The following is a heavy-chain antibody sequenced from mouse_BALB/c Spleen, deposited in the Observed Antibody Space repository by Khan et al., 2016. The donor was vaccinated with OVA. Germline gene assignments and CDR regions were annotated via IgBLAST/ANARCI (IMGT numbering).Heavy chain of an antibody. D-gene: IGHD1-1*01. CDR2: ITYSGNI. Sequence: EVELVESGPSLVKPSQTLSLTCSVTGYSITSGFLNWIRKFPGNKFEYLGYITYSGNIYYNPSLKSRISITRYTSKSQYYLQLNSVTTEDTATNYCARSYGSWAMDYWGQGTSVTVSS. V-gene: IGHV3-8*02. J-gene: IGHJ4*01. CDR3: ARSYGSWAMDY. CDR1: GYSITSGF.